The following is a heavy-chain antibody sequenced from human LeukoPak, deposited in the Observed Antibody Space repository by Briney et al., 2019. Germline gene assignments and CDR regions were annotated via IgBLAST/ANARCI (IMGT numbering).Heavy chain of an antibody. CDR2: IYYSGST. Sequence: SETLSLTCTVSGGSISSSSYYRGWIHQPPGKGLEWIGSIYYSGSTYYNPSLKSRVTISVDTSKNQFSLKLSSVTAADTAVYYCARHVGNSGYAPFDYWGQGTLVTVSS. CDR1: GGSISSSSYY. D-gene: IGHD5-12*01. V-gene: IGHV4-39*01. CDR3: ARHVGNSGYAPFDY. J-gene: IGHJ4*02.